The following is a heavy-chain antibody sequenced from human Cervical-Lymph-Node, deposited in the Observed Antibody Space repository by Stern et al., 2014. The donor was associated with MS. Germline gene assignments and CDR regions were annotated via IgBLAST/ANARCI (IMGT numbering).Heavy chain of an antibody. Sequence: EVQLVQSGAEVKKPGESLKISCKGSGYSFTSYWIGWVRQMPGEGLEWMAMIYPADSDTRYSPSFQGRVTMSVDKSTSTAYLQWSSLKASDSAMYYCARGSAGAGAFFDYWGQGTLVTVSS. CDR3: ARGSAGAGAFFDY. J-gene: IGHJ4*02. D-gene: IGHD2-8*02. V-gene: IGHV5-51*01. CDR2: IYPADSDT. CDR1: GYSFTSYW.